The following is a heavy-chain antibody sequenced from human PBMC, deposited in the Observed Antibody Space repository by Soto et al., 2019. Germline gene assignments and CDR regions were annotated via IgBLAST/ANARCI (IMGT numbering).Heavy chain of an antibody. J-gene: IGHJ5*02. CDR2: ISGSGSTT. V-gene: IGHV3-23*01. CDR1: GFSLSDYA. Sequence: GGSLRLSCALSGFSLSDYAMSWVRRAPGKGLEWVSTISGSGSTTHYEDSVKGRFIISGDNSKNTLYLQMNSLRAEDTAVYYCAKGKQWLVPGWFDPWGLGTLVTVSS. CDR3: AKGKQWLVPGWFDP. D-gene: IGHD6-19*01.